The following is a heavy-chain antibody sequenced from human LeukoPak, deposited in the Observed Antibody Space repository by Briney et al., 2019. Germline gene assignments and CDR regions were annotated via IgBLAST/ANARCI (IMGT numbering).Heavy chain of an antibody. D-gene: IGHD3-3*01. CDR3: ARGIRFLAPLDY. V-gene: IGHV1-69*13. CDR1: GYTFTNYY. CDR2: IIPIFGTA. Sequence: SVKVSCKASGYTFTNYYMHWVRQAPGQGLEWMGGIIPIFGTANYAQKFQGRVTITADESTSTAYMELSSLRSEDTAVYYCARGIRFLAPLDYWGQGTLVTVSS. J-gene: IGHJ4*02.